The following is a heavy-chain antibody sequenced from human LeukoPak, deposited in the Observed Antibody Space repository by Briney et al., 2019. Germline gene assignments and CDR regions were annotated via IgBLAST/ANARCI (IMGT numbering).Heavy chain of an antibody. V-gene: IGHV3-23*01. CDR3: AKGGTYNVLDY. CDR2: LSPSGGIT. CDR1: GFTFRTYA. D-gene: IGHD3-10*02. J-gene: IGHJ4*02. Sequence: GGSLRLSCPASGFTFRTYAMSWVSQAPGKGLEWVSALSPSGGITYYEDSVKGRFTISRDNSKNTLYLQMNSLSAEDTAVYYCAKGGTYNVLDYEGQGKVVTISS.